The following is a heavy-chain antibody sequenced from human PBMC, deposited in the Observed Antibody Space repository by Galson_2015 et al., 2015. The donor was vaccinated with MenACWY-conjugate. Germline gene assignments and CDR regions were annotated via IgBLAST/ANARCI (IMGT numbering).Heavy chain of an antibody. D-gene: IGHD3-10*01. CDR3: ARGNYYVSGTYYKSANFDY. CDR2: IYHSGST. Sequence: ETLSLTCAVSGGSISINHWWTWVRQPPGKGLEWIGEIYHSGSTNYNPSLKSRLTVSVDKSKNQFSMKLSSATAADTAVYYCARGNYYVSGTYYKSANFDYWGQGSLVTVSS. V-gene: IGHV4-4*02. CDR1: GGSISINHW. J-gene: IGHJ4*02.